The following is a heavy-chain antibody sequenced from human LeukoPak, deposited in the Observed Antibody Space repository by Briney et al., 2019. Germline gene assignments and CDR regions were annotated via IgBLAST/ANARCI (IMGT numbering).Heavy chain of an antibody. J-gene: IGHJ4*02. CDR3: ARGTRSSYYDFWSGYYTGLLDY. Sequence: GGSLRLSCAASGFTFSSYSMNWVRQAPGKGLEWVSSISSSSYIYYADSVKGRFTISRDNAKNSLYLQMNSLRAEDTAVYYCARGTRSSYYDFWSGYYTGLLDYWGQGTLVTVSS. CDR1: GFTFSSYS. CDR2: ISSSSYI. D-gene: IGHD3-3*01. V-gene: IGHV3-21*01.